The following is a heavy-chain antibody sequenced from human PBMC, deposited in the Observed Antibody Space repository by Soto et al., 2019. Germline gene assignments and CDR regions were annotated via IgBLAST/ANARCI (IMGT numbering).Heavy chain of an antibody. J-gene: IGHJ6*02. CDR1: GDSIGRFY. CDR2: VYSTGGV. Sequence: QLHESGPGLVKHSETLSLTCNVSGDSIGRFYWSWIRQSAGKGLEWIGRVYSTGGVTYNPALKGRVTISLDRSNNHVSLEMTSVTAAYTAVYFCARDLSGTGLDIWGRGTRVSVSS. V-gene: IGHV4-4*07. D-gene: IGHD1-26*01. CDR3: ARDLSGTGLDI.